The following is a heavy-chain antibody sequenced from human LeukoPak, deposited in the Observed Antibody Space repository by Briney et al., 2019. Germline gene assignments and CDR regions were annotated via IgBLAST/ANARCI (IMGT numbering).Heavy chain of an antibody. CDR2: ISSSGSTI. D-gene: IGHD5-24*01. CDR3: ASDGMATIRSFDY. J-gene: IGHJ4*02. V-gene: IGHV3-48*04. Sequence: GGSLRLSCAASEFTFSTYWMSWVRQAPGKGLEWVSYISSSGSTIYYADSVKGRFTISRDNAKNSLYLQMNSLRAEDTAVYYCASDGMATIRSFDYWGQGTLVTVSS. CDR1: EFTFSTYW.